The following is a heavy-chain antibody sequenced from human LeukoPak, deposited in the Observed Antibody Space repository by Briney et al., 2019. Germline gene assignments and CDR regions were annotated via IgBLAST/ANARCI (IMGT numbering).Heavy chain of an antibody. CDR1: GFTFSSYG. D-gene: IGHD6-19*01. CDR3: ASDPANLIAVAGTHAFDI. Sequence: GGSLRLSCAASGFTFSSYGMHWVRQAPGKGLEWVAVIWYGGSNKYYADSVKGRFTISRDNAKNSLYLQMNSLRAEDTAVYYCASDPANLIAVAGTHAFDIWGQGTMVTVSS. J-gene: IGHJ3*02. CDR2: IWYGGSNK. V-gene: IGHV3-33*01.